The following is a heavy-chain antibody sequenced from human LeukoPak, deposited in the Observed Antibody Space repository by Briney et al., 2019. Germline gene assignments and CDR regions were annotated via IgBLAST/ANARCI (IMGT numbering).Heavy chain of an antibody. CDR2: INGSGGST. D-gene: IGHD3-3*01. CDR3: AKSTIFGLVGSWHMDV. CDR1: GFTYSSYA. V-gene: IGHV3-23*01. Sequence: GGSLRLSCAASGFTYSSYAMSWVRQAPGKGLEWVSAINGSGGSTYYADSVKGRFTISRDNSKNTLYLQMNSLRAEDTAVYYCAKSTIFGLVGSWHMDVWGKGPTVTVSS. J-gene: IGHJ6*03.